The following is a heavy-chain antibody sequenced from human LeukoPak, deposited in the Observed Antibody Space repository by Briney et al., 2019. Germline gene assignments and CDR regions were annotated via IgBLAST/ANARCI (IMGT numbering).Heavy chain of an antibody. D-gene: IGHD3-22*01. CDR2: IYYSGST. CDR3: ASGYYDSSGYYSAVGY. V-gene: IGHV4-30-4*01. CDR1: GGSISSGGYY. Sequence: SSETLSLTCTVSGGSISSGGYYWSWIRQPPGKGLEWIGYIYYSGSTYYNPSLKSRVTISVDTSKNQFSLKLSSVTAADTAVYYCASGYYDSSGYYSAVGYWGQGTLVTVSS. J-gene: IGHJ4*02.